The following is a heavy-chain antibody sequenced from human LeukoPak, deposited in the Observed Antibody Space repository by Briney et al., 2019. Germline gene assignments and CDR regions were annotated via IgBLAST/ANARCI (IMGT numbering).Heavy chain of an antibody. V-gene: IGHV3-23*01. CDR1: EFSFSNYA. CDR3: AKAPGLYISGQLASEYFQH. D-gene: IGHD5-18*01. J-gene: IGHJ1*01. CDR2: ISGSGGIT. Sequence: GGSLRLSCEVSEFSFSNYAMSWVRQVPGKGLEWVSAISGSGGITYHADSVKGRFTISRDNSKKTLNLQMNSLRAEDTALYYCAKAPGLYISGQLASEYFQHWGQGVQVTVSS.